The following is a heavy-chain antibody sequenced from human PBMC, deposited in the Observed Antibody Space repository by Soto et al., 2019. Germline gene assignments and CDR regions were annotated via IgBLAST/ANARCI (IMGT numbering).Heavy chain of an antibody. V-gene: IGHV3-48*02. Sequence: EVQLVESGGDLVQPGGSLRLSCAVFGFTFSTYSMNWVRQAPGKGLEWVSYISGSSSTIYYADSVKGRFTISRDNAMNSLYLQMNSLRDEDTAVYYCARVDGYNIDYWGQGTLVTVSS. J-gene: IGHJ4*02. D-gene: IGHD6-25*01. CDR1: GFTFSTYS. CDR2: ISGSSSTI. CDR3: ARVDGYNIDY.